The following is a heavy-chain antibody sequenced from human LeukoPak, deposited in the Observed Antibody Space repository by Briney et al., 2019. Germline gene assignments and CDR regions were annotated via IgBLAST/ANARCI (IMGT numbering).Heavy chain of an antibody. CDR1: GFTFSSYA. CDR2: ISGSGGST. Sequence: GGSLRLSCAASGFTFSSYAMSWVRQAPGKGLEWVSAISGSGGSTYYADSVKGRFTIYRDNSKNTLYLQMNSLRAEDTAVYYCAKELREYYYGSGSPFAFDIWGQGTMVTVSS. J-gene: IGHJ3*02. D-gene: IGHD3-10*01. V-gene: IGHV3-23*01. CDR3: AKELREYYYGSGSPFAFDI.